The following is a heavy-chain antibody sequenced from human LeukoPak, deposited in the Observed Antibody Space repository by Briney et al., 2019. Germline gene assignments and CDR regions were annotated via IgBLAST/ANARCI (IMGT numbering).Heavy chain of an antibody. Sequence: ASVKVSCKASGYTFTSYGISWVRQAPGQGLEWMGWISAYNGNTNYAQKLQGRVTMTTDTSTSTAYMELRSLRSDDTAVYCCGRDDNGVLRVIRRPDYYYYMDVWGKGTTVTISS. J-gene: IGHJ6*03. D-gene: IGHD3-10*01. V-gene: IGHV1-18*01. CDR2: ISAYNGNT. CDR3: GRDDNGVLRVIRRPDYYYYMDV. CDR1: GYTFTSYG.